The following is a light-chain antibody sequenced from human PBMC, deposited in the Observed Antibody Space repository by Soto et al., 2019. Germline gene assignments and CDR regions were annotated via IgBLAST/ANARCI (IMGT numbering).Light chain of an antibody. V-gene: IGKV3-20*01. CDR1: QSVSSSS. CDR2: GTS. Sequence: PGERATLSCRASQSVSSSSLAWYQQRPGQAPRLLIYGTSSRATGIPDRFSGSGSGTDFTLTISRLEPEDFAVYFCQRYGSSPLITFGQGTRLEIK. J-gene: IGKJ5*01. CDR3: QRYGSSPLIT.